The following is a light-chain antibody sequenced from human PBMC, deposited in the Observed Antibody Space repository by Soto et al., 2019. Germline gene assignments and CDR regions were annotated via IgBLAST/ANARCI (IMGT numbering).Light chain of an antibody. V-gene: IGKV3-20*01. CDR1: QSVSSN. CDR2: GAF. CDR3: QQYGSSPLT. J-gene: IGKJ4*01. Sequence: IVLTQSPGTLSLSPWERATLSCRASQSVSSNLAWYQQKPGQAPRLLIYGAFTRATGVPARFSGSGSGTEFTLTISRLETEDFAVYCCQQYGSSPLTFGGGTKVDIK.